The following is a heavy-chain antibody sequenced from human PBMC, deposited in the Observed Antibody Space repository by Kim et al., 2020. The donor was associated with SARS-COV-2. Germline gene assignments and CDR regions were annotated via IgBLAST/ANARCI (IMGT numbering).Heavy chain of an antibody. D-gene: IGHD3-10*01. V-gene: IGHV3-30*18. CDR3: AKERSILWFGESYSADY. CDR2: ISYDGSNK. J-gene: IGHJ4*01. CDR1: GFTFSTYG. Sequence: GGSLRLSCAASGFTFSTYGMHWVRQAPGKGLEWVAVISYDGSNKYYADSVKGRFTISRDNSKNTLYLQMNSLRAEDTAVYYCAKERSILWFGESYSADY.